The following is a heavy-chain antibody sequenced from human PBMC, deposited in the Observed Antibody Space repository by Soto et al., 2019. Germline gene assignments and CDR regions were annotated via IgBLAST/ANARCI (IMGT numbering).Heavy chain of an antibody. CDR1: GGSISSYH. CDR2: ILKTGST. CDR3: ARAHYGDYGYGMDV. J-gene: IGHJ6*02. Sequence: SETLSLTCSVSGGSISSYHWSWIRQSPGKGLEWIGYILKTGSTEYNPSLKSRVTISVDRSKNQFSLKLSSVTAADTAVYYCARAHYGDYGYGMDVWGQGTTVTVSS. D-gene: IGHD4-17*01. V-gene: IGHV4-59*12.